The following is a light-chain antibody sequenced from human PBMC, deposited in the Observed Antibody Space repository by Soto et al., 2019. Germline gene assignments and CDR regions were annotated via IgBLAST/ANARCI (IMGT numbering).Light chain of an antibody. CDR2: EVR. CDR3: SSYTSSRDVV. V-gene: IGLV2-14*01. Sequence: QSVLTQPASVSGSPGQSITIACTGTNRDVGSYNLVSWYQQRPGEAPKLIISEVRNRPSGISYRFTGSKSGNTASLTISGLQAEDEADYYCSSYTSSRDVVFGGGTKLTVL. CDR1: NRDVGSYNL. J-gene: IGLJ2*01.